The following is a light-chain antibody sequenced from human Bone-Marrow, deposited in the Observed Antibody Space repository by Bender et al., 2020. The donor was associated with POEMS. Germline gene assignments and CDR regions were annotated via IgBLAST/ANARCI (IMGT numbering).Light chain of an antibody. CDR2: DVT. CDR3: SSFTIRSTVI. Sequence: QSALTQPASVSGSPGQSITISCTGTLTDIGIYDFVSWYQQHPGAAPKAIIYDVTSRPVGVSDRFSGSKSGHAAALTISGLQDEDEADYYCSSFTIRSTVIFGGGTRVTV. V-gene: IGLV2-14*03. CDR1: LTDIGIYDF. J-gene: IGLJ2*01.